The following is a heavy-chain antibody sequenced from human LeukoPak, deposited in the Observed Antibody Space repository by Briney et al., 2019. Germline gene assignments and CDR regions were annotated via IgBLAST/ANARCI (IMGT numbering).Heavy chain of an antibody. Sequence: PGRSLRLSCAASGFTFDDYAMHWVRQAPGKGLEWVSGISWNSGSVDYADSVKGRFTISRDNAKNSLYLQVNSLRAEDMALYFCAKDRYSTSSCFDYWGQGTLVTVSS. CDR3: AKDRYSTSSCFDY. D-gene: IGHD6-6*01. CDR1: GFTFDDYA. CDR2: ISWNSGSV. V-gene: IGHV3-9*03. J-gene: IGHJ4*02.